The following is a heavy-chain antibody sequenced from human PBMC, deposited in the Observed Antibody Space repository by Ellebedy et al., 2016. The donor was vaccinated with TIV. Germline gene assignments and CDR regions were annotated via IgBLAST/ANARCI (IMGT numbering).Heavy chain of an antibody. Sequence: MPSETLSLTCTVSGGSISSYYWSWIRQTPGKGLEWIGYIYYSGSTNYNPSLKSRVTISVDTSKNQFSLKLSSVTAADTAVYYCARLDGYCSGGSCSDNWFDPWGQGTLVTVSS. CDR1: GGSISSYY. J-gene: IGHJ5*02. CDR2: IYYSGST. D-gene: IGHD2-15*01. V-gene: IGHV4-59*08. CDR3: ARLDGYCSGGSCSDNWFDP.